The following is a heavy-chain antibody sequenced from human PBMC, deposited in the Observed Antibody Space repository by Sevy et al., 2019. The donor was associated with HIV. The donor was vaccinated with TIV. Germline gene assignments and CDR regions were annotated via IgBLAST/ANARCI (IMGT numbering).Heavy chain of an antibody. V-gene: IGHV1-2*06. CDR2: INPNSGVT. J-gene: IGHJ3*02. CDR3: VREDNNAPRTLLSFDI. Sequence: ASVKVSGKTTGYIFSDYNMHWVRQAPGQGLEWMALINPNSGVTTYAQKFRGRVSLTRDTSMSTAYMELSALTSDDTAVYYCVREDNNAPRTLLSFDIWGQGTMVTVSS. D-gene: IGHD1-20*01. CDR1: GYIFSDYN.